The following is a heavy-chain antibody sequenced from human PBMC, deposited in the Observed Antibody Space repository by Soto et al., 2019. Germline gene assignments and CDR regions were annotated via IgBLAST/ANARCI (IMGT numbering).Heavy chain of an antibody. D-gene: IGHD3-3*02. V-gene: IGHV1-18*01. CDR1: GYTFTSYG. CDR3: ARDLRAHFSDYGVPYYFETYYFDY. Sequence: GASVKVSCKASGYTFTSYGISWVRQAPGQGLEWMGWISAYNGNTNYAQKLQGRVTMTTDTSTSTAYMELRSLRSDDTAVYYCARDLRAHFSDYGVPYYFETYYFDYWGQGTLVTVSS. J-gene: IGHJ4*02. CDR2: ISAYNGNT.